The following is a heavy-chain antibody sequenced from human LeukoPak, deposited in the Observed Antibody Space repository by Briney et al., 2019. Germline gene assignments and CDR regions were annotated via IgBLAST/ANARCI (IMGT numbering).Heavy chain of an antibody. CDR3: SNLGTF. CDR2: ISWNSGSI. D-gene: IGHD3-16*01. CDR1: GFTFEDYE. V-gene: IGHV3-9*03. Sequence: GRSLRLSCAASGFTFEDYEMHWVRQAPGKGLEWVSGISWNSGSIGYADSVKGRFTISRDNAKSSLYLQMNSLKTEDMALYYCSNLGTFWGQGTLVTVSS. J-gene: IGHJ4*02.